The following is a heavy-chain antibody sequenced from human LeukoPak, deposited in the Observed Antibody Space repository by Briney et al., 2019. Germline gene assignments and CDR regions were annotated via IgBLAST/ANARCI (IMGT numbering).Heavy chain of an antibody. V-gene: IGHV3-21*01. CDR1: GFTFDSYS. Sequence: GGSLRLSCAASGFTFDSYSMNWVRQAPGKGLEWVSSISSSSSSIYYADSVKGRFTISRDNAKNSLYLQMNSLRAEDTAVYYCARGHSSSWMSEIDYWGQGTLVTVSS. J-gene: IGHJ4*02. CDR3: ARGHSSSWMSEIDY. D-gene: IGHD6-13*01. CDR2: ISSSSSSI.